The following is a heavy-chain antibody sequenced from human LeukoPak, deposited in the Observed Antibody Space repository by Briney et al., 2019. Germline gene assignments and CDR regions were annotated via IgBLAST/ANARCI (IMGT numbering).Heavy chain of an antibody. J-gene: IGHJ4*02. CDR1: GFTFSSYA. D-gene: IGHD2-2*02. CDR3: ARGLYCSSTSCYTFDY. Sequence: HSGGSLRLSCAASGFTFSSYAMSWVRQAPGKGLEWVSAISGSGGSTYYADSVKGRFTISRDNSKNTLYLQMNSLRAEDTAVYYCARGLYCSSTSCYTFDYWGQGTLVTVSS. V-gene: IGHV3-23*01. CDR2: ISGSGGST.